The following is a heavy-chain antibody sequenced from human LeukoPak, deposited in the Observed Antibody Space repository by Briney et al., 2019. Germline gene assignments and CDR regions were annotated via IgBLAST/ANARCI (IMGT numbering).Heavy chain of an antibody. Sequence: PSETLSLTCAVSGGSISSSNWWSWVRQPPGKGLEWIGEIYHSGSTNYNPSLKSRVTISVDKSKNQFSLKLSSVTAADTAVYYCAREHELAAAGTELDYWGQGTLVTVSS. J-gene: IGHJ4*02. CDR3: AREHELAAAGTELDY. V-gene: IGHV4-4*02. CDR2: IYHSGST. CDR1: GGSISSSNW. D-gene: IGHD6-13*01.